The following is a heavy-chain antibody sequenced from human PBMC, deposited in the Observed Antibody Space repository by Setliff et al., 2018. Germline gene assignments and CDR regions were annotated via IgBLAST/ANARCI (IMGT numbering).Heavy chain of an antibody. V-gene: IGHV4-59*01. CDR1: GDSISLYY. CDR3: SRGMPIGYFQP. CDR2: LYTSGSA. J-gene: IGHJ1*01. D-gene: IGHD2-2*01. Sequence: KPSETLSLTCTVSGDSISLYYWSWIRQPPGKGLEWIGYLYTSGSAKYNPSLKRRVTISLDTSKNHFSLNLTSVTAADTAIYYCSRGMPIGYFQPWGQGTLVTVSS.